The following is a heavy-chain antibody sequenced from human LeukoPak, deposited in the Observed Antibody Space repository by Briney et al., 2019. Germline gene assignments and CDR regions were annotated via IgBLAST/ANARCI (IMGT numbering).Heavy chain of an antibody. CDR3: ARDRVGGATAAFDI. Sequence: SETLSLACTVPGGSISSYYWSWIRQPPGRGLEWIGFIYYSGSTNYNPSLKSRVTISVDRSKNQFSLKLNSVTAADTAVYYCARDRVGGATAAFDIWGQGTMVTASS. J-gene: IGHJ3*02. CDR1: GGSISSYY. D-gene: IGHD1-26*01. V-gene: IGHV4-59*13. CDR2: IYYSGST.